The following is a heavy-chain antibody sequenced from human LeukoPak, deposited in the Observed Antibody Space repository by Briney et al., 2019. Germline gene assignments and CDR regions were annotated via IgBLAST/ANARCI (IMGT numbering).Heavy chain of an antibody. CDR1: GFTFTSSA. V-gene: IGHV1-58*01. CDR3: ARGQQLVPGTAFDI. D-gene: IGHD6-13*01. J-gene: IGHJ3*02. Sequence: GTSVKVSCKASGFTFTSSAVQWVRQARGQRLEWIGWIVVGSGNTNYAQKFQERVTITRDMSTSTAYMELSSLRSEDTAVYYCARGQQLVPGTAFDIWGLGTMVTVSS. CDR2: IVVGSGNT.